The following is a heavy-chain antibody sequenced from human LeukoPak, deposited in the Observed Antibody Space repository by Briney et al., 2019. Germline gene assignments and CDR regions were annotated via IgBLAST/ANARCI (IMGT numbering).Heavy chain of an antibody. CDR3: ARQARGDGYNSV. V-gene: IGHV4-34*01. Sequence: SETLSLTCAVYGGSFSGYYWSWIRQPPGKGLEWIGEINHSGSTNYNPSLKSRVTISVDTSKNQFSLKLSSVTAADTAVYYCARQARGDGYNSVWGQGTLVTVSS. CDR2: INHSGST. CDR1: GGSFSGYY. J-gene: IGHJ4*02. D-gene: IGHD5-24*01.